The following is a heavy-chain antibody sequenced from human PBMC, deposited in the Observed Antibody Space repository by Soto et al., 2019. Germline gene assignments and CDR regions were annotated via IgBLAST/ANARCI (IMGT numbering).Heavy chain of an antibody. CDR3: ARGPRYYDFWSGYWSYYHYGMDV. V-gene: IGHV1-8*01. CDR1: GYTFTSYD. CDR2: MNPNSGNT. D-gene: IGHD3-3*01. J-gene: IGHJ6*02. Sequence: ASVKVSCKASGYTFTSYDINWVRQATGQGLGWMGWMNPNSGNTGYAQKFQGRVTMTRNTSISTAYMELSSLRSEDTAVYYCARGPRYYDFWSGYWSYYHYGMDVWGQGTTVTVSS.